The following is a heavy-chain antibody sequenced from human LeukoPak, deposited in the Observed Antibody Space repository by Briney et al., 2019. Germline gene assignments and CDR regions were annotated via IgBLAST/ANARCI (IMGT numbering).Heavy chain of an antibody. V-gene: IGHV3-74*01. D-gene: IGHD3-22*01. J-gene: IGHJ4*02. Sequence: GGSLRLSCAASGFTFSSYWMHWVRHAPGKGLVWVSRINSDGSSTSYADSVTGRFTISRDNAKNTLYLQMNSLRAEDTAVYYCARALLYYYDSSGSGTDYWGQGTLVTVSS. CDR1: GFTFSSYW. CDR3: ARALLYYYDSSGSGTDY. CDR2: INSDGSST.